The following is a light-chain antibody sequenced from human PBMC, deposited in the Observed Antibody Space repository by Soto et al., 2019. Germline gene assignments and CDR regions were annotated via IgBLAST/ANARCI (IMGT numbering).Light chain of an antibody. J-gene: IGKJ2*01. V-gene: IGKV3-20*01. CDR3: QQDGSSPMST. CDR2: GAS. CDR1: QSVSSSY. Sequence: EIVLTQSPGTLSLSPGERATLSCRASQSVSSSYLAWYQQKPGQAPRLLIYGASSRATGIPDRFSGSGSGTDCTLTISRLEPEDFAVYDYQQDGSSPMSTFGQGTKLEIK.